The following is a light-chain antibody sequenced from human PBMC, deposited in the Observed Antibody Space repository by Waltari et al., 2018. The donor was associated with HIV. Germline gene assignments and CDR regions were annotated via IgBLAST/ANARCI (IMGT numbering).Light chain of an antibody. CDR2: DVS. V-gene: IGLV2-14*03. J-gene: IGLJ2*01. CDR3: SSYTSSSALYVG. CDR1: SSDVGGYNY. Sequence: QSALTQPASVSGSPGQSITLSCTGTSSDVGGYNYVSWYQQHPGKAPKLMVYDVSNRPSGVSNLVSGSKSGNTASLTISGLQAEDEADYYCSSYTSSSALYVGFGGGTKLTVL.